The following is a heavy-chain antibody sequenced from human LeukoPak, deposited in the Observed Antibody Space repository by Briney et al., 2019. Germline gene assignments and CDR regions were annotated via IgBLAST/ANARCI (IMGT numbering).Heavy chain of an antibody. V-gene: IGHV4-59*11. D-gene: IGHD3-22*01. J-gene: IGHJ6*02. CDR1: GGSISSHS. Sequence: PETLSLTCTVSGGSISSHSWSWIRQPPGKGLEWIGNIYYSGSIKYNPSLKSRVTTSVDTSKNQFSLKLSSVTAADTAVYYCARDQNYDSSGSFGMDVWGQGTTVTASS. CDR3: ARDQNYDSSGSFGMDV. CDR2: IYYSGSI.